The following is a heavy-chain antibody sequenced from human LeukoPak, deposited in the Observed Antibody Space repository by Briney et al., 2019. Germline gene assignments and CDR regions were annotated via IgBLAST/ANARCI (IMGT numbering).Heavy chain of an antibody. J-gene: IGHJ4*02. V-gene: IGHV3-74*01. CDR3: AASSSSKQPPFDY. CDR1: GFTFSNYW. CDR2: INTDGNIT. D-gene: IGHD2-2*01. Sequence: GGSLRLSCAASGFTFSNYWMHWVRQAPGKGPVWVSRINTDGNITTYADSVKGRFSISRDNSKNTLYLQMNSLRAEDTAVYYCAASSSSKQPPFDYWGQGTLVTVSS.